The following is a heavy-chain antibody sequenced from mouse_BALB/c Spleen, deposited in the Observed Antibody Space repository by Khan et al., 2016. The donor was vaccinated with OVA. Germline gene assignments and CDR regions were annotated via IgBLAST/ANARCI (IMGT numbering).Heavy chain of an antibody. D-gene: IGHD2-14*01. J-gene: IGHJ2*01. Sequence: VQLQESGAELARPGASVKLSCKASGYTFTTYWMQWVKQRPGQGLEWIGTIYPGDGDTRYTQNFKDKATLTADKSSSTAYMQLSSLASEDSAVYYCASYRYDYFDYWGQGTTLIVSS. CDR3: ASYRYDYFDY. V-gene: IGHV1-87*01. CDR1: GYTFTTYW. CDR2: IYPGDGDT.